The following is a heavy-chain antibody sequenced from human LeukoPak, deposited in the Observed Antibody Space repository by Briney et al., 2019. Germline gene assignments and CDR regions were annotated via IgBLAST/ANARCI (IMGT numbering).Heavy chain of an antibody. J-gene: IGHJ4*02. V-gene: IGHV3-21*01. CDR3: ARDGYYDSSGFYLYHVDY. D-gene: IGHD3-22*01. CDR1: GFTRSSYS. Sequence: PGGSLRLSCAASGFTRSSYSINWVRQVPGKGLEWVSSISYSSSYIFYADSVKGRFTISRDNAKNSLYLQMNSLRVEDTAVYFCARDGYYDSSGFYLYHVDYWGQGTLVTVSS. CDR2: ISYSSSYI.